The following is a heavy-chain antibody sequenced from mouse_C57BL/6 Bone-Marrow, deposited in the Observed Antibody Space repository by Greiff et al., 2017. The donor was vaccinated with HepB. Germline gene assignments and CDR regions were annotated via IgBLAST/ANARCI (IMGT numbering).Heavy chain of an antibody. CDR2: IWWDDDK. D-gene: IGHD1-1*01. CDR1: GFSLSTFGMG. J-gene: IGHJ4*01. Sequence: QVQLKESGPGILQPSQTLSLTCSFSGFSLSTFGMGVGWIRQPSGKGLEWLAHIWWDDDKYYNPALKSRLTISKDTSKNQVFLKIANVDTADTATYYCARFITTVVEYYAMDYWGQGTSVTVSS. CDR3: ARFITTVVEYYAMDY. V-gene: IGHV8-8*01.